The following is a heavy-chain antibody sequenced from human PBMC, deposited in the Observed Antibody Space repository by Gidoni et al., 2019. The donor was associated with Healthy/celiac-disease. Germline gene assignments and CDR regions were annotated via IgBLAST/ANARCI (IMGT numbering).Heavy chain of an antibody. CDR2: IYYSGST. Sequence: QVQLQESGPGLVKPSQTLSLTCTVSGGSIRSGGYYWSWIRQHPGKGLEWIGYIYYSGSTYYNPSLKSRVTISVDTSKNQFSLKLSSVTAADTAVYYCARDLRGTTEGYFDYWGQGTLVTVSS. CDR1: GGSIRSGGYY. V-gene: IGHV4-31*03. D-gene: IGHD4-17*01. CDR3: ARDLRGTTEGYFDY. J-gene: IGHJ4*02.